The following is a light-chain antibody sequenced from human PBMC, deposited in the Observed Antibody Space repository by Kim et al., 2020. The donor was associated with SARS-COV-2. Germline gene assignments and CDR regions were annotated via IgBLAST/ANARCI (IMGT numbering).Light chain of an antibody. V-gene: IGKV1-33*01. J-gene: IGKJ3*01. CDR1: QDISNY. CDR2: DAS. Sequence: DIQMTQSPSSLSASVGDRVTITCPASQDISNYLSWYQQKPGKAPKLLIYDASNLKTGVPSRFSGSGSGTDFTFTISSLQPEDIASYSCQQYDDLPPLFTFGPGTKVDIK. CDR3: QQYDDLPPLFT.